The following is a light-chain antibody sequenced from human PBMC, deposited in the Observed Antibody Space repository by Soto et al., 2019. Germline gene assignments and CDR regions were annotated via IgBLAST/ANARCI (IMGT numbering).Light chain of an antibody. V-gene: IGLV1-51*01. CDR1: SSNIGGSY. CDR2: DNN. J-gene: IGLJ3*02. Sequence: QSVLTQPPSVSAAPGQTVTISCSGSSSNIGGSYVSWYQQLPGTAPKLLIYDNNKRPSGIPDRFSGSKSGTSATLDITGLQTGDEADYYCGTWDSSLSAEVFGGGTKLTVL. CDR3: GTWDSSLSAEV.